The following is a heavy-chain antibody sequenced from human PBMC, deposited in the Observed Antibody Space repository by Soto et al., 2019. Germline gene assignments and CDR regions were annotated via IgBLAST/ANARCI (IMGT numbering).Heavy chain of an antibody. CDR1: GGSISSGDYY. D-gene: IGHD2-2*02. CDR2: IYYSGST. J-gene: IGHJ5*02. V-gene: IGHV4-30-4*01. Sequence: QVQLQESGPGLVKPSQTLSLTCTVSGGSISSGDYYWSWIRQPPGKGLEWIGYIYYSGSTYYNPSLKSRVTISVDTSKTQFSLKLSSVTAADTAVYYCASTYSGYCSSTSCYNSLNWFDPWGQGTLVTVSS. CDR3: ASTYSGYCSSTSCYNSLNWFDP.